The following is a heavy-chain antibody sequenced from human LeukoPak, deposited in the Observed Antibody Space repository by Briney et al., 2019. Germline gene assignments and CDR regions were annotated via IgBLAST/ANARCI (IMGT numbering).Heavy chain of an antibody. CDR3: ARDRAYYDFWSGYYGYYYYMDV. CDR2: IYYSGST. CDR1: GGSISSYY. V-gene: IGHV4-59*01. J-gene: IGHJ6*03. D-gene: IGHD3-3*01. Sequence: SETLSLTCTVSGGSISSYYWSWIRQPPGKGLEWIGYIYYSGSTNYNPSLKSRVTISVDTSKNQCSLKLSSVTAADTAVYYCARDRAYYDFWSGYYGYYYYMDVWGKGTTVTVSS.